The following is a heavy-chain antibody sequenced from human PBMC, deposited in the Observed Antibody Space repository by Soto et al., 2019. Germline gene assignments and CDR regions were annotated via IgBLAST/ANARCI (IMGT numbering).Heavy chain of an antibody. CDR1: GGSISSGGYY. D-gene: IGHD2-21*02. Sequence: SETLSLTCTVSGGSISSGGYYWSWIRQHPGKGLEWIGYIYYSGSTYYNPSLKSRVTISVDTSKNQFSLKLSSVTAADTAVYYCARHDLDGGNSLDILVQGTMVT. J-gene: IGHJ3*02. V-gene: IGHV4-31*03. CDR3: ARHDLDGGNSLDI. CDR2: IYYSGST.